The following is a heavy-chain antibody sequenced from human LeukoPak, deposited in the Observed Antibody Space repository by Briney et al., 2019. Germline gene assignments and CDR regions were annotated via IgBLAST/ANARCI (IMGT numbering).Heavy chain of an antibody. CDR2: VYYTGST. CDR3: ARISSSNWDNERVAFDG. V-gene: IGHV4-59*01. D-gene: IGHD6-13*01. CDR1: GCSISSYY. J-gene: IGHJ3*01. Sequence: SETLSLTCTVSGCSISSYYWNWVRQPPGKGLEWIGFVYYTGSTNYSPSLKRGVTISVNTTNNQSSPMLRTVTTADTAVFYFARISSSNWDNERVAFDGWGQGTMVTVSS.